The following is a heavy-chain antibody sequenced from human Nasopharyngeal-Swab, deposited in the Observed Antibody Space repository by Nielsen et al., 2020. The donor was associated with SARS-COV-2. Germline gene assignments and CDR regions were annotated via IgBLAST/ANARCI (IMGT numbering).Heavy chain of an antibody. CDR2: ISAYNGNT. V-gene: IGHV1-18*01. D-gene: IGHD2-2*01. CDR1: GYTFTSYG. J-gene: IGHJ4*02. CDR3: ARDQLLGYYFDY. Sequence: ASVKVSCNASGYTFTSYGISWVRQAPGQGLEWMGWISAYNGNTNYAQKLQGRVTMTTDTSTSTAYTELRSLRSDDTAVYYCARDQLLGYYFDYWGQGTLVTVSS.